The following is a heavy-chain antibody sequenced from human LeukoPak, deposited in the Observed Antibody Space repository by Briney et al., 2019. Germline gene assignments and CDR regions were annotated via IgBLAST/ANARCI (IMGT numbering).Heavy chain of an antibody. J-gene: IGHJ4*02. CDR1: TYIFTDFY. Sequence: ASVKVSCKASTYIFTDFYLHWVRQAPGQGPEWMGWINPNSGDTKFGQKFQGWVTLSRDTSISTAYMELSRLKSDDTAVYYCARDGNGIGPDYWGQGTLVTVSS. D-gene: IGHD1-26*01. CDR3: ARDGNGIGPDY. V-gene: IGHV1-2*04. CDR2: INPNSGDT.